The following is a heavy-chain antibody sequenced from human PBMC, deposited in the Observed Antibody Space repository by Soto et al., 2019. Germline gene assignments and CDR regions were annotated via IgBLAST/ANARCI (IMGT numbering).Heavy chain of an antibody. CDR2: IYYSGST. D-gene: IGHD2-15*01. CDR1: GGSISSGGYY. CDR3: ARGWIVVVVAATRPAFDI. V-gene: IGHV4-31*03. J-gene: IGHJ3*02. Sequence: QVQLQESGPGLVKPSQTLSLTCTVSGGSISSGGYYWSWIRQHPGKGLEWIGYIYYSGSTYYNPSLKSRVTIAVDTSKNQFSLKLSSVTAADTAVYYCARGWIVVVVAATRPAFDIWGQGTMVTVSS.